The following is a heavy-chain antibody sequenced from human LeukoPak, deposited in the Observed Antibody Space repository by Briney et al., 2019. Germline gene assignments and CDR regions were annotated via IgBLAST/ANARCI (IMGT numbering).Heavy chain of an antibody. D-gene: IGHD3-3*01. V-gene: IGHV1-8*03. CDR3: ARVGFWSAYQPRGSRKYYFDY. CDR2: VNPNSGYT. CDR1: GYTFTNYD. Sequence: GASVKVSCKASGYTFTNYDINWVRQATGQGLEWMGWVNPNSGYTGYEQKFQVRITITTDTSISTAYMELSSLRSEDTAVYYCARVGFWSAYQPRGSRKYYFDYWSQGTLVTVSS. J-gene: IGHJ4*02.